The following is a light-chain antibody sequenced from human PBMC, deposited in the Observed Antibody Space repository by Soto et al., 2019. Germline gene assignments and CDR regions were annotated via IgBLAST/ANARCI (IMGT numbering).Light chain of an antibody. J-gene: IGLJ3*02. CDR3: DSYTVTSNRV. CDR2: EVN. CDR1: NNDVGAYNY. V-gene: IGLV2-14*01. Sequence: QSVLTQPASVFESPGQSITISCTGSNNDVGAYNYVSWYQQHPGKAPKLIIYEVNNQPSGVSHLISGSKSGNTASLTISGLQADDEADYYCDSYTVTSNRVFGGSTKVTVL.